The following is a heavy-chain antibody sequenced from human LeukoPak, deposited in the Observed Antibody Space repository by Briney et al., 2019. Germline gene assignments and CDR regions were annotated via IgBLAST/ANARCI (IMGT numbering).Heavy chain of an antibody. CDR3: ARESITGGFFDY. J-gene: IGHJ4*02. Sequence: PSETLSLTCTVSGGSIRSGGYYWSWIRQHPGKGLEWIGYIYYSGSTYYNPSLKSRVTISVDTSKNQFSLKLSSVTAADTAVYYCARESITGGFFDYWGQGTLVTVSS. D-gene: IGHD1-14*01. CDR2: IYYSGST. CDR1: GGSIRSGGYY. V-gene: IGHV4-31*03.